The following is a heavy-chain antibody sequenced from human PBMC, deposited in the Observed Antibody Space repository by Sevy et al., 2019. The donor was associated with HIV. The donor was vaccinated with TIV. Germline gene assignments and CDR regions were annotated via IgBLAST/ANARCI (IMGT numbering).Heavy chain of an antibody. CDR3: ASPPTFGEFADYYYGMHV. CDR1: RFNFSRYA. V-gene: IGHV3-30-3*01. Sequence: GGSLRLSCTASRFNFSRYAMHWVRQAPGKGLEWVAIISNEGNNKYYAESVGGRLTISRDNSKNRLYLQVNSLRPEDTALYYCASPPTFGEFADYYYGMHVWGQGTTVTVSS. CDR2: ISNEGNNK. J-gene: IGHJ6*02. D-gene: IGHD3-10*02.